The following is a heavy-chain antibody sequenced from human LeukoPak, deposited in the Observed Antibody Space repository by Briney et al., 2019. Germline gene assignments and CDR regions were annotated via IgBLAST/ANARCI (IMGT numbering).Heavy chain of an antibody. J-gene: IGHJ3*02. Sequence: GRSLRLSCAASGFTFDNSAMHWVRQAPGKGLEWVSGISWNSGDLIYADSVKGRFTISRDNAKNSLYLQMNSLRLEDMALYYCARRSGDRAFDIWGQGTMVTVSS. D-gene: IGHD3-10*01. CDR1: GFTFDNSA. V-gene: IGHV3-9*03. CDR2: ISWNSGDL. CDR3: ARRSGDRAFDI.